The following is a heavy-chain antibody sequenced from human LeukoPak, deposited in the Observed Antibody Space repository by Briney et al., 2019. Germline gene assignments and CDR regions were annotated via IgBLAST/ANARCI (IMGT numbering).Heavy chain of an antibody. J-gene: IGHJ4*02. V-gene: IGHV1-46*01. CDR3: ARVPPNSGYDYGPSGHFDY. Sequence: RASVNVSCKASGYTFTRYYMHWVRQAPGQGLEWMGIINPSGGSTSYAKKFQGRVTITRDMSTSTVYMELSSLRSEDTAVYYCARVPPNSGYDYGPSGHFDYWGQGTLVTVSS. D-gene: IGHD5-12*01. CDR2: INPSGGST. CDR1: GYTFTRYY.